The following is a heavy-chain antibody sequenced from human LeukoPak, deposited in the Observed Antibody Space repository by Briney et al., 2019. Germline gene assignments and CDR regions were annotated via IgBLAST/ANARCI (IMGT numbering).Heavy chain of an antibody. V-gene: IGHV3-30*04. CDR2: ISFDGSNK. J-gene: IGHJ3*02. CDR1: GFIFNNYA. CDR3: ARGASVVAGNDNAFDI. Sequence: SGGSLRLSCAASGFIFNNYAMHWVRQAPGKGLEWVAVISFDGSNKYYADSVKGRFTISRDNSKNTLYLLMNSLRAEDTAVYYCARGASVVAGNDNAFDIWGQGTMVTVSS. D-gene: IGHD6-19*01.